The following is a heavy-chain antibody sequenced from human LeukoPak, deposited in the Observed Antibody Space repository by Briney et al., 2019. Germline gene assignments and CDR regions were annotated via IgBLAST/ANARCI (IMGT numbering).Heavy chain of an antibody. CDR2: ISGSGGST. CDR1: GFTFSSYA. V-gene: IGHV3-23*01. D-gene: IGHD1-26*01. J-gene: IGHJ4*02. Sequence: PGGSLRLSCAASGFTFSSYAMSWVRQAPGKGLEWVSGISGSGGSTYYADSVKGRFTISRDNSKNTLYLQMNSLRAEDTAVYYCARSGSGSSWYYFDYWGQGTLVTVSS. CDR3: ARSGSGSSWYYFDY.